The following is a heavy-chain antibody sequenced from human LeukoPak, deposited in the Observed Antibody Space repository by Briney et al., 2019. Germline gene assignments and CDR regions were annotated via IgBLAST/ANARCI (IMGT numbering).Heavy chain of an antibody. D-gene: IGHD3-10*01. CDR2: ISSNGGST. CDR3: VSPSYGSGSYELDY. V-gene: IGHV3-64D*06. Sequence: GGSLRLSCSASGFTFSNYAMHWVRQAPGKGLEYVSSISSNGGSTYYADSVKGRFTTSRDNSKNTLYLQMSSLRAEDTAVYYCVSPSYGSGSYELDYWGQGTLVTVSS. J-gene: IGHJ4*02. CDR1: GFTFSNYA.